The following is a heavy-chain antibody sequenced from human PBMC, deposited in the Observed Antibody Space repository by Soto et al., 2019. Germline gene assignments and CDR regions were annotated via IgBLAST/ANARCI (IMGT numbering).Heavy chain of an antibody. CDR2: IFTGGST. CDR1: GFTVSSIY. CDR3: ARDRYSSGWLDAFDI. Sequence: GGSLRLSCAASGFTVSSIYMSWVRQAPGKGLEWVSVIFTGGSTYYADSVKGRFTISRHSSKNTVYLQMNSLRAEDTAVYYCARDRYSSGWLDAFDIWGQGTMVTVSS. D-gene: IGHD6-19*01. V-gene: IGHV3-53*04. J-gene: IGHJ3*02.